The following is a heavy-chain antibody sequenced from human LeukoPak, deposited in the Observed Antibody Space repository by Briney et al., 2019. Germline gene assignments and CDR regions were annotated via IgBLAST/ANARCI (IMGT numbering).Heavy chain of an antibody. CDR2: ISSSSSYV. D-gene: IGHD2-15*01. V-gene: IGHV3-21*01. J-gene: IGHJ4*02. CDR3: ASKPNRSGGSCYSV. CDR1: GFTFSSYS. Sequence: PGGSLRLSCAASGFTFSSYSMNWVRQAPGKGLEWVSSISSSSSYVYYADSVKGRFTISRDNAKNSLYLQMNSLRAEDTAVYYCASKPNRSGGSCYSVWGQGTLVTVSS.